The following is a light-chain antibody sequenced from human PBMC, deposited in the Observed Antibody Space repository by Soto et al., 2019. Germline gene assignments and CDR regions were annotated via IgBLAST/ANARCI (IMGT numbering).Light chain of an antibody. CDR2: GAS. J-gene: IGKJ5*01. CDR1: QSVSSSY. Sequence: EIVLTQSPGTLSLSPGEGATLSCRASQSVSSSYLAWYQQKPGQAPRLLIYGASSRATGIPDRFSGSGSGTDFTLTITRLEPEDSAVYFCQQYTGPPTTFGQGTRLEI. V-gene: IGKV3-20*01. CDR3: QQYTGPPTT.